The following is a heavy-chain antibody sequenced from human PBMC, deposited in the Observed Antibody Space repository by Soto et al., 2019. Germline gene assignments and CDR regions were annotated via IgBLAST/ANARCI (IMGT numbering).Heavy chain of an antibody. CDR1: GDYISSYY. CDR3: ARVKWFGESGFDY. CDR2: IYYTGYT. Sequence: TMSHTCGVAGDYISSYYVSWIRKPPGKGLEWIGYIYYTGYTNYNPSLKSRVTISVDTSKNQFSLNVSSVTAADTAVYYCARVKWFGESGFDYWGQGTLVTVSS. D-gene: IGHD3-10*01. J-gene: IGHJ4*02. V-gene: IGHV4-59*01.